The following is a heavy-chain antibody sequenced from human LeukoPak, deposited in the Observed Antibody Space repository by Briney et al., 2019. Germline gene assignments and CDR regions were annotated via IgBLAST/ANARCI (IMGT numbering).Heavy chain of an antibody. V-gene: IGHV1-2*02. CDR1: GYTFTGYD. CDR3: ARASILVPAHDY. D-gene: IGHD2-2*01. CDR2: INPNGGGT. Sequence: GASVKVSCKASGYTFTGYDMHWGRQAPGQGLGWMGWINPNGGGTNYAQKFQGRVTMTRDTSISTAYMELIRLKSDDTAVYYCARASILVPAHDYWGQGTLVTVSS. J-gene: IGHJ4*02.